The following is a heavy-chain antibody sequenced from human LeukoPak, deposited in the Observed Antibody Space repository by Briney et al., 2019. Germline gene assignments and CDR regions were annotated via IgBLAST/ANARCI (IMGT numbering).Heavy chain of an antibody. CDR3: ARRRYSSSWGVDY. CDR1: GGSISSSSYY. CDR2: IYYSGST. Sequence: SETLSLTCTVSGGSISSSSYYWGWIRQPPGKGLEWIGSIYYSGSTYYNPSLKSRVTISVDTSKNQFSLKLSSVTAADTAVYYCARRRYSSSWGVDYWGQGILVTVSS. V-gene: IGHV4-39*01. D-gene: IGHD6-13*01. J-gene: IGHJ4*02.